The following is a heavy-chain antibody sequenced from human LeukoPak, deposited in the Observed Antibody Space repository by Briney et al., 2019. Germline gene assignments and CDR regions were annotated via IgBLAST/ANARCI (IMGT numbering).Heavy chain of an antibody. D-gene: IGHD4-23*01. CDR3: ARDGSTVVTSYYYYYMDV. J-gene: IGHJ6*03. CDR1: GFTFSSYA. CDR2: IKQDGSEK. Sequence: GGSLRLSCAASGFTFSSYAMSWVRQAPGKGLEWVANIKQDGSEKYYVDSVKGRFTISRDNAKNSLYLQMNSLRAEDTAVYYCARDGSTVVTSYYYYYMDVWGKGTTVTVSS. V-gene: IGHV3-7*01.